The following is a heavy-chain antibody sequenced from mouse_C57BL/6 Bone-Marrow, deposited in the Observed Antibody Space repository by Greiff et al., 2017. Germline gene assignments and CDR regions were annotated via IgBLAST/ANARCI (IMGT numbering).Heavy chain of an antibody. J-gene: IGHJ2*02. V-gene: IGHV1-69*01. D-gene: IGHD1-1*01. Sequence: QVQLQQPGAELVMPGASVKLSCKASGYTFTSYWMHWVKQRPGQGLEWIGENDPSDSYTNYNQKFKGKSTLTVDKSSSTAYMQLSSLTSEASSVYYCARGYYGYFDYWGQGTSLTVSS. CDR1: GYTFTSYW. CDR3: ARGYYGYFDY. CDR2: NDPSDSYT.